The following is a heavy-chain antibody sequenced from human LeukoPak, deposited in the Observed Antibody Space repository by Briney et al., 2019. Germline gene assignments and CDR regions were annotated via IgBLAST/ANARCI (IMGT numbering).Heavy chain of an antibody. V-gene: IGHV4-31*03. CDR1: GGSISSGGYY. J-gene: IGHJ6*02. CDR2: IYYSGST. CDR3: ARDELVGYYYGMDV. D-gene: IGHD2-15*01. Sequence: SQTLSLTCTVSGGSISSGGYYWSWIRQHPGKGLEWIGYIYYSGSTYYNPSLKSRVTISVDTSKNQFPLKLSSVTAADTAVYYCARDELVGYYYGMDVWGQGTTVTVSS.